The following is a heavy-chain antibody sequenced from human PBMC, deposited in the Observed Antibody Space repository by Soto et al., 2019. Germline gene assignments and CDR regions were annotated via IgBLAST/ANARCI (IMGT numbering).Heavy chain of an antibody. V-gene: IGHV1-3*01. Sequence: ASVKVSCKASGYTFTSYAMHWVRQAPGQRLEWMGWVNAGNGNTKYSQKFQGRVTITRVTSASTAYMELSSLRSGDTAVYYCARAPPVGWFDPWGQGTLVTVSS. CDR3: ARAPPVGWFDP. CDR2: VNAGNGNT. J-gene: IGHJ5*02. CDR1: GYTFTSYA.